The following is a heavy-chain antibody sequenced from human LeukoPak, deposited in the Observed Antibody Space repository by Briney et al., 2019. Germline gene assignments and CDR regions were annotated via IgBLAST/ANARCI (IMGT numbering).Heavy chain of an antibody. CDR3: ARGATYYDFWSGSNGNAFDI. Sequence: NPSETLSLTCTVSGGSISSHYWSWIRQPPGKGLEWIGYIYYSGSTNYNPSLKSRVTISVDTSKNQISLKLSSVTAADTAVYYCARGATYYDFWSGSNGNAFDIWGQGTMVTVSS. V-gene: IGHV4-59*11. J-gene: IGHJ3*02. D-gene: IGHD3-3*01. CDR1: GGSISSHY. CDR2: IYYSGST.